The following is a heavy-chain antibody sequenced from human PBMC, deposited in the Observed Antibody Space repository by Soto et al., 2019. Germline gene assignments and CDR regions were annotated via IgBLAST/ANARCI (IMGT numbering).Heavy chain of an antibody. CDR2: IYYSGST. CDR3: ARGYPGGYSSFLLLAKTV. J-gene: IGHJ4*02. CDR1: GGSISSGDYY. V-gene: IGHV4-30-4*01. Sequence: PSETLSLTCTVSGGSISSGDYYWSWIRQPPGKGLEWIGYIYYSGSTYYNPSLKSRVTISVDTSKNQFSLKLSSVTAADTAVYYCARGYPGGYSSFLLLAKTVWGQGTLVTVSS. D-gene: IGHD6-13*01.